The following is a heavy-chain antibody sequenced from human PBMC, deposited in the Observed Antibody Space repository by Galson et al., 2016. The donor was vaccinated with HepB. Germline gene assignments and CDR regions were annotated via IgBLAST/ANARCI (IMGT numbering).Heavy chain of an antibody. CDR2: ISWNSGRI. CDR1: GFTFDDYA. V-gene: IGHV3-9*01. Sequence: SLRLSCAASGFTFDDYAMSWVRQTPGKGLEWVSSISWNSGRIDYADSVKGRFTISRDNAKNSLHLEMNSLKTEDTASYYCAKDRGNLNYYQLYGMDVWGQRTTVTVSS. CDR3: AKDRGNLNYYQLYGMDV. J-gene: IGHJ6*02. D-gene: IGHD2/OR15-2a*01.